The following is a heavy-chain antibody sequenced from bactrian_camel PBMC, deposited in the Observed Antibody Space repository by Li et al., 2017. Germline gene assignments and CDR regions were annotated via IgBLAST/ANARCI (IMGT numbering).Heavy chain of an antibody. CDR3: AARYCYIGEGSDPFLPAAYKY. J-gene: IGHJ4*01. V-gene: IGHV3S1*01. Sequence: QVQLVESGGGSVQAGESLRLSCLISGYNYNNSLGWFRQAPGKEREGVAAVYSAGGTTYYASSVKGRFIISQDKADNTLYLQMNSLQPEDTAMYYCAARYCYIGEGSDPFLPAAYKYWGQGTQVTVS. CDR2: VYSAGGTT. CDR1: GYNYNNSL. D-gene: IGHD2*01.